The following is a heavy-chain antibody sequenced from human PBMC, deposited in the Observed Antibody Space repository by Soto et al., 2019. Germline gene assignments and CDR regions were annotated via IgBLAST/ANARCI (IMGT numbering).Heavy chain of an antibody. CDR2: ISGSGGST. V-gene: IGHV3-23*01. CDR1: GFTFSSYA. Sequence: GGSLRLSCAASGFTFSSYAMSWVRQAPGKGLEWVSAISGSGGSTYYADSVKGRFTISRDNSKNTLYLQMNSLRAEDTAVYYCAKSDYDYGDYYYYGMDVWGQGTTVTVSS. CDR3: AKSDYDYGDYYYYGMDV. J-gene: IGHJ6*02. D-gene: IGHD4-17*01.